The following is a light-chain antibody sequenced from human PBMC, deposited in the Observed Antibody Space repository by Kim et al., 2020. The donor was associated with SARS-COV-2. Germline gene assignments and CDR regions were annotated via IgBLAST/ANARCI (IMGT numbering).Light chain of an antibody. V-gene: IGKV3-15*01. CDR3: QQYTSWWT. CDR1: QRVAAN. CDR2: AAS. J-gene: IGKJ1*01. Sequence: SVSPGETATLSCRASQRVAANLAWYQQKPGQAPRLLIYAASTRASGVPDRFTGSGSGTEFTLTISSLQSGDVAVYYCQQYTSWWTFGQGTKVDI.